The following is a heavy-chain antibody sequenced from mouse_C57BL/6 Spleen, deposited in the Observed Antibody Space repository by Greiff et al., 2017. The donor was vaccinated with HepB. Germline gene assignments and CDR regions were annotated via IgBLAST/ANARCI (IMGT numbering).Heavy chain of an antibody. CDR3: ARQEDYYGSSRFDY. V-gene: IGHV5-6*01. Sequence: ESGGDLVKPGGSLKLSCAASGFTFSSYGMSWVRQTPDKRLEWVATISSGGSYTYYPDSVKGRFTISRDNAKNTLYLQMSSLKSEDTAMYYCARQEDYYGSSRFDYWGQGTTLTVSS. CDR1: GFTFSSYG. J-gene: IGHJ2*01. D-gene: IGHD1-1*01. CDR2: ISSGGSYT.